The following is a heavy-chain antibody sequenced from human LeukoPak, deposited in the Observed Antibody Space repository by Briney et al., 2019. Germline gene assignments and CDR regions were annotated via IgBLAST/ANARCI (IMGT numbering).Heavy chain of an antibody. CDR1: GFTFSSYS. J-gene: IGHJ4*02. CDR2: ISGSGGST. V-gene: IGHV3-23*01. CDR3: AKEAYCSSTSCYPDDY. D-gene: IGHD2-2*01. Sequence: GSLRLSCAASGFTFSSYSMSWVRQAPGKGLEWVSAISGSGGSTYYADSVKGRFTISKDNSKNTLYLQMISLGAEDTALYYCAKEAYCSSTSCYPDDYWGQGTLVTVSS.